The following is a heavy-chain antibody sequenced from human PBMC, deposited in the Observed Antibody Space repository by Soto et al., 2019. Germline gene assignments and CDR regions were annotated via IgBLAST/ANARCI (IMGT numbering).Heavy chain of an antibody. CDR2: ISYDGSNK. CDR3: AKVSITMIVVVIANLDY. V-gene: IGHV3-30*18. CDR1: GFTFSSYG. J-gene: IGHJ4*02. D-gene: IGHD3-22*01. Sequence: RRLSCAASGFTFSSYGMHWVRQAPGKGLEWVAVISYDGSNKYYADSVKGRFTISRDNSKNTLYLQMNSLRAEDTAVYYCAKVSITMIVVVIANLDYWGQGTLVTVSS.